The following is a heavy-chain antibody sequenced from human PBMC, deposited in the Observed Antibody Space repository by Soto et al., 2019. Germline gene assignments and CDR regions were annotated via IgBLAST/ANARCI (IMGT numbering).Heavy chain of an antibody. D-gene: IGHD2-15*01. CDR2: IYWDDNK. CDR1: GFSLSTSGVG. Sequence: QITLKESGPTLVKPTQTLTLTCTFSGFSLSTSGVGVGWIRQPPGKALAWLELIYWDDNKRYRPSLKSRLTITKDTSKNQVVLTMTNMDPVDTATYYCAGSRRRYCSGCSCYSFHSCGQGTLVTVSS. V-gene: IGHV2-5*02. CDR3: AGSRRRYCSGCSCYSFHS. J-gene: IGHJ4*02.